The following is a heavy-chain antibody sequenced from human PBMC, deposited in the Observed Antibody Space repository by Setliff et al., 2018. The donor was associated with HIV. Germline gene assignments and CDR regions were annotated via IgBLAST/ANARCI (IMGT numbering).Heavy chain of an antibody. Sequence: GGSLRLSCAASGFTFSSYSMNWVRQAPGKGLEWVSYISSSSSYTHYADSVKGRFTISRDNAKNSLYLQMNSLRVEDTAVYYCATDCAVVGGTGSLDSWGQGTLVTVPQ. CDR1: GFTFSSYS. V-gene: IGHV3-21*04. CDR2: ISSSSSYT. D-gene: IGHD1-26*01. CDR3: ATDCAVVGGTGSLDS. J-gene: IGHJ4*02.